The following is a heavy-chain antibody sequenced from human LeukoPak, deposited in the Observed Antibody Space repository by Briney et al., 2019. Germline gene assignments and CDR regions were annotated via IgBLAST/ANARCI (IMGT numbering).Heavy chain of an antibody. CDR2: ISGSGGST. Sequence: GESLRLSCAASGFTFDDYAMHWVRQAPGKGLEWVSAISGSGGSTYYADSVKGRFTISRDNPKNTLYLQMNSLRAEDTAVYYCAKYIRYGDLFRFGFDYWGQGTLVTVSS. CDR1: GFTFDDYA. D-gene: IGHD3-16*01. V-gene: IGHV3-23*01. J-gene: IGHJ4*02. CDR3: AKYIRYGDLFRFGFDY.